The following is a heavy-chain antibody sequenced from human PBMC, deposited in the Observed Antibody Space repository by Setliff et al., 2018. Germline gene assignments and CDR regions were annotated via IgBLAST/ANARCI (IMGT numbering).Heavy chain of an antibody. CDR3: ARGPPDFVVVPAAAKFDY. CDR2: ISPYSGNT. V-gene: IGHV1-18*01. J-gene: IGHJ4*02. CDR1: GFGFTTFG. D-gene: IGHD2-2*01. Sequence: ASVKVSCKTSGFGFTTFGFSWVRQAPGQGLEWLGSISPYSGNTNYPQWLQDRVTMTIDTSATTVYMELQSLRSDDTAVYYCARGPPDFVVVPAAAKFDYWGPGTLVTVSS.